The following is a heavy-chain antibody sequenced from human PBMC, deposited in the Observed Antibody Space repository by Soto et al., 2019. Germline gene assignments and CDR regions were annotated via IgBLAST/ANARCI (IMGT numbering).Heavy chain of an antibody. V-gene: IGHV3-23*01. CDR1: GFTIRSYA. Sequence: GGSLRLSCAVSGFTIRSYAMSWVRQAPGKGLEWVAAISSNGGEIYYADSVKGRFTISRDNSKNTLYLQMNSLRAEDTAVYYCARDPVAYCGGDCRTFDYWGQGTLVTVSS. D-gene: IGHD2-21*02. J-gene: IGHJ4*02. CDR2: ISSNGGEI. CDR3: ARDPVAYCGGDCRTFDY.